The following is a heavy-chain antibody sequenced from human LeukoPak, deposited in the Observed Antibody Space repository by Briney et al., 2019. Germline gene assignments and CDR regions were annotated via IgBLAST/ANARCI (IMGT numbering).Heavy chain of an antibody. CDR1: GFTFSSYA. Sequence: HPGGSLRLSCAASGFTFSSYAMSWVRQAPGKGLEWVSAISGSGGSTYYADSVKGRFTISRDNSKNTLYLQMNSLRAEDTAVYYCAKDDSSIKIHYFDYWGQGTLVTVSS. V-gene: IGHV3-23*01. CDR2: ISGSGGST. D-gene: IGHD6-13*01. CDR3: AKDDSSIKIHYFDY. J-gene: IGHJ4*02.